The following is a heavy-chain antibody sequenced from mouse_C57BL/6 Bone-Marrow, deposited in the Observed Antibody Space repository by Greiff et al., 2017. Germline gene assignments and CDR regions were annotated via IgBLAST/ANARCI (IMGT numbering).Heavy chain of an antibody. J-gene: IGHJ3*01. Sequence: QVQLQQPGAELVMPGASVKLSCKASGYTFTSYWMHWVKQRPGQGLEWIGEIAPSDSYTNYNQKFKGKSTLTLDKSSITAYIQLSSLTSEDSAVYYFALYDYDEAWFAYWGQGTLVTVSA. CDR1: GYTFTSYW. CDR2: IAPSDSYT. D-gene: IGHD2-4*01. V-gene: IGHV1-69*01. CDR3: ALYDYDEAWFAY.